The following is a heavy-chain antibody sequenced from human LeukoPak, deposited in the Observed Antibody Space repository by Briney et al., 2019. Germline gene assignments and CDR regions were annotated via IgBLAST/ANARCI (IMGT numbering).Heavy chain of an antibody. J-gene: IGHJ1*01. CDR2: ISGGGGYT. Sequence: GGSLRLSCAASGLTFSCYAMNWVRQAPGKGLEWLSVISGGGGYTYYGDSVKGRFTISRDNSKNTLYLQMSNLRAEDTAVYYCAKRPEGGAYSPLGNWGQGTLVTVSS. CDR1: GLTFSCYA. D-gene: IGHD2-21*01. V-gene: IGHV3-23*01. CDR3: AKRPEGGAYSPLGN.